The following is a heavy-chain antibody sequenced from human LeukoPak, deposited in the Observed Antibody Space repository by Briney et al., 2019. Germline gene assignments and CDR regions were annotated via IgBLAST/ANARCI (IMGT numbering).Heavy chain of an antibody. V-gene: IGHV4-30-2*01. CDR3: ARVVPLWDILTGSPGGRYFDY. CDR2: IYHSGST. Sequence: PSETLSLTCAVSGGSISSGGYSWSWIRQPPGKGLEWIGYIYHSGSTYYNPSLKSRVTISVDRSKNQFSLKLSSVTAADTAVYYCARVVPLWDILTGSPGGRYFDYWGQGTLVTASS. CDR1: GGSISSGGYS. J-gene: IGHJ4*02. D-gene: IGHD3-9*01.